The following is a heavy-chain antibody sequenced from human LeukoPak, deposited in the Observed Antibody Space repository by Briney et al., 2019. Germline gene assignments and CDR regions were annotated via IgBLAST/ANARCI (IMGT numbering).Heavy chain of an antibody. J-gene: IGHJ6*03. CDR2: IYYSGST. CDR1: GGSISSYY. CDR3: ARVGSSGWLSYYYYYMDV. Sequence: SETLSLTCTVSGGSISSYYWSWIRQPPGKGLEWIGYIYYSGSTNYNPSLKSRVTISVDTSKNQFSLKLSSVTAADTAVYYCARVGSSGWLSYYYYYMDVWGKGTTVTVSS. D-gene: IGHD6-19*01. V-gene: IGHV4-59*01.